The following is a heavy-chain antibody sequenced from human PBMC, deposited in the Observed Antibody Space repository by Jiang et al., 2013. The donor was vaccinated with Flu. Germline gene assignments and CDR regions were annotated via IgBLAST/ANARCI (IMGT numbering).Heavy chain of an antibody. V-gene: IGHV3-48*02. CDR1: GFTFSSYR. Sequence: CAASGFTFSSYRMNWVRQAPGKGLEWVSYISSSSSSIYYADSVKGRFTISRDNAKNSLYLQMNSLRDEDTAVYYCARDAPSPGYSSSWYHDYWGQGTLVTVSS. CDR3: ARDAPSPGYSSSWYHDY. J-gene: IGHJ4*02. D-gene: IGHD6-13*01. CDR2: ISSSSSSI.